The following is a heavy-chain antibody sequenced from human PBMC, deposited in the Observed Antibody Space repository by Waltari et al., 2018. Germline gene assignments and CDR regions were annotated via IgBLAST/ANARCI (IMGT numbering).Heavy chain of an antibody. CDR2: IRSTAYGGTT. J-gene: IGHJ1*01. V-gene: IGHV3-49*04. Sequence: EVQLVESGGGLVQPGRSLRLSCTASGFTFGDYVMNWVRQAPGKGLEWVGFIRSTAYGGTTEYAASVKGRFTISRDDSKSIAYLQMNSLKTEDTAVYYCSISSGWLEYFQHWGQGTLVTVSS. D-gene: IGHD6-19*01. CDR1: GFTFGDYV. CDR3: SISSGWLEYFQH.